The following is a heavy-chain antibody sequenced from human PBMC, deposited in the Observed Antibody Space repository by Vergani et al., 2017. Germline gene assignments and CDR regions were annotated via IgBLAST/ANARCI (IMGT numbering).Heavy chain of an antibody. CDR3: ARAGGYSYGLRWFDP. CDR1: GFTFSSYW. CDR2: IKQDGSEK. Sequence: EVQLVESGGGLVQPGGSLRLSCAASGFTFSSYWMRWVRQAPGKGLEWVANIKQDGSEKYYVDSVKGRFTISRDNAKNSLYLQMNSLRAEDTAVYYCARAGGYSYGLRWFDPWGQGTLVTVSS. J-gene: IGHJ5*02. V-gene: IGHV3-7*01. D-gene: IGHD5-18*01.